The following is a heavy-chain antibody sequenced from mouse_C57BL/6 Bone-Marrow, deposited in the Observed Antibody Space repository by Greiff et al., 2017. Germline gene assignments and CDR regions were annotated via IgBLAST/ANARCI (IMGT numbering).Heavy chain of an antibody. CDR3: ARPFYDGYYAFFAY. V-gene: IGHV5-17*01. CDR2: ISSGSSTI. J-gene: IGHJ3*01. Sequence: EVKLMESGGGLVKPGGSLKLSCAASGFTFSDYGMHWVRQAPEKGLEWVAYISSGSSTIYYADTVKGRFTISRDNAKNTLFLQMTSLRSEDTAMYYCARPFYDGYYAFFAYWGQGTLVTVAA. CDR1: GFTFSDYG. D-gene: IGHD2-3*01.